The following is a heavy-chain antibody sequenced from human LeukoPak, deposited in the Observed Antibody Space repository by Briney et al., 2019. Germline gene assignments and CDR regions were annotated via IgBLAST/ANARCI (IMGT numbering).Heavy chain of an antibody. D-gene: IGHD6-13*01. J-gene: IGHJ5*02. CDR3: ARDGRAAGTGNWFDP. CDR2: ISSSGSTI. V-gene: IGHV3-11*01. Sequence: GGPLRLSRAASGFTYSDYYMSWMRQAPGKGLAWVSYISSSGSTIFYAASVKGRFTISRDNAKNSLYLQMSSLRAEDTAVYYCARDGRAAGTGNWFDPWGQGTLVTVSS. CDR1: GFTYSDYY.